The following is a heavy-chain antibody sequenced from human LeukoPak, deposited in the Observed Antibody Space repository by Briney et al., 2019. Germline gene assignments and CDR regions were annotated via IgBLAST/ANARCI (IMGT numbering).Heavy chain of an antibody. Sequence: GGSQRLLCSASGFTFSSYDMYWVRQAPGKGLEYVSDISPNGGSTYYADSVKGRFTISRDNSGTRLYLQRSSLRPEHTAVYYCVIGHWIQKGYFDYWGQGTLVTVSS. CDR2: ISPNGGST. CDR3: VIGHWIQKGYFDY. J-gene: IGHJ4*02. CDR1: GFTFSSYD. D-gene: IGHD5-18*01. V-gene: IGHV3-64D*09.